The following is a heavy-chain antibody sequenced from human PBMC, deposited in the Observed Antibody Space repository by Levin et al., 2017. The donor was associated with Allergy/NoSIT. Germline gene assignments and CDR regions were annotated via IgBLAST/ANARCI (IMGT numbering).Heavy chain of an antibody. D-gene: IGHD2-21*01. J-gene: IGHJ6*02. Sequence: GESLKISCAASGFTFSSYGMHWVRQAPGKGLEWVAVISYDGSNKYYADSVKGRFTISRDNSKNTLYLQMNSLRAEDTAVYYCAKDRSFLLIGMDVWGQGTTVTVSS. CDR2: ISYDGSNK. CDR3: AKDRSFLLIGMDV. CDR1: GFTFSSYG. V-gene: IGHV3-30*18.